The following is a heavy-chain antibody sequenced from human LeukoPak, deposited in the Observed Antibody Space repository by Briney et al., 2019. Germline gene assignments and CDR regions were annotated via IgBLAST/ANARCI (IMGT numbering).Heavy chain of an antibody. D-gene: IGHD6-13*01. CDR3: AREGDTTGAAGTEFDY. CDR1: GFTVSSNY. J-gene: IGHJ4*02. CDR2: IYSGGST. Sequence: GGSLRLSCAASGFTVSSNYMSWVRQAPGKGLEWVSVIYSGGSTYYADSVKGRFTISRDNSKNTLYLQMNSLRAEDTAVYYCAREGDTTGAAGTEFDYWGRGALVTVSS. V-gene: IGHV3-66*01.